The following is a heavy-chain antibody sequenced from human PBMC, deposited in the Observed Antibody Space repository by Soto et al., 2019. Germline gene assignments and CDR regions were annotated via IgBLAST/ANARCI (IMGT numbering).Heavy chain of an antibody. CDR1: GGSVTNGGYY. CDR2: ISYSGST. J-gene: IGHJ4*02. CDR3: ARAYSKVYFDY. D-gene: IGHD4-4*01. Sequence: SETLSLTCTVSGGSVTNGGYYWTWIRQPPGKGLEWIGYISYSGSTTYNPSLKSRVTVSQDTSKNQFSLKVRSVTTADTAVYYCARAYSKVYFDYWGQGTLVTVSS. V-gene: IGHV4-61*08.